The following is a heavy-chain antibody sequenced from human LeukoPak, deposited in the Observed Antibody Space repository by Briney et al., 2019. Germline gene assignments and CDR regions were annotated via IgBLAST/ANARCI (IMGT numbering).Heavy chain of an antibody. J-gene: IGHJ3*02. CDR1: GGSISSYY. CDR3: ARAKYYYDSSEVWAGLDI. V-gene: IGHV4-59*01. Sequence: PSETLSLTCTVSGGSISSYYWSWIRQPPGKGLEWIGYIYYSGSTNYNPSLKSRVTISVDTSKNQFSLKLSSVTAADTAVYYCARAKYYYDSSEVWAGLDIWGQGTMVTVSS. D-gene: IGHD3-22*01. CDR2: IYYSGST.